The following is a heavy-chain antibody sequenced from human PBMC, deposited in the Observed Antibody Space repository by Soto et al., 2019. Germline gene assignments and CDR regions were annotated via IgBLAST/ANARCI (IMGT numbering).Heavy chain of an antibody. CDR2: ISYSGNH. Sequence: PSETLSVTCSVSVDSDPSVDYYWTWVLQSPGKGMEWIGYISYSGNHAYNPSLSSRLTISLDTSKDHLSLKLHDENAADTAVYYCARGDYSNRSGYSXFQHWGQGNPVTVXS. J-gene: IGHJ1*01. V-gene: IGHV4-30-4*01. CDR3: ARGDYSNRSGYSXFQH. CDR1: VDSDPSVDYY. D-gene: IGHD3-3*01.